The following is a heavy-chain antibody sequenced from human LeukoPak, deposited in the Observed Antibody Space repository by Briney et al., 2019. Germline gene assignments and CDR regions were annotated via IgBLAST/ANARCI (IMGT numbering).Heavy chain of an antibody. J-gene: IGHJ4*02. CDR2: IGYDGSNK. D-gene: IGHD6-13*01. V-gene: IGHV3-30*18. CDR3: ANQRYPYSSSWYYFDY. Sequence: GGSLRLCCAASVFTFSRYGMHWVRQAPGKGLEWVAVIGYDGSNKYYADSVKGRFTISRENSKNTLYLQMNSLRAEDKAVYYCANQRYPYSSSWYYFDYWGQGTLLTVSS. CDR1: VFTFSRYG.